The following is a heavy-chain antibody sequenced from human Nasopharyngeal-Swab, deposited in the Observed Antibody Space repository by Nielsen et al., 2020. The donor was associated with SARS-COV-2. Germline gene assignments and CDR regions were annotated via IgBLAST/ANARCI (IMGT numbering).Heavy chain of an antibody. CDR3: ARTDSSGYYPVTYYYGMDV. Sequence: VRQMPGKGLEWVAVISYDGSNKYYADSVKGRFTISRDNSKNTLYLQMNSLRAEDTAVYYCARTDSSGYYPVTYYYGMDVWGQGTTVTVSS. D-gene: IGHD3-22*01. CDR2: ISYDGSNK. J-gene: IGHJ6*02. V-gene: IGHV3-30-3*01.